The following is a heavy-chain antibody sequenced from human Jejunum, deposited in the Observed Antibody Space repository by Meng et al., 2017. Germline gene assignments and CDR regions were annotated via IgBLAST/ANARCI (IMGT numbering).Heavy chain of an antibody. D-gene: IGHD6-19*01. V-gene: IGHV3-48*03. CDR3: ASEHDTKGWSPFDH. CDR2: ISSDGSAR. J-gene: IGHJ4*02. Sequence: GGSLRLSCAVSGLTFSNAEMNWVRQAPGKGLEWVAYISSDGSARYYADSVKGRFTISRDNAKNSLFLQMNSLRVEDTAVYYCASEHDTKGWSPFDHWGQGTQVTVSS. CDR1: GLTFSNAE.